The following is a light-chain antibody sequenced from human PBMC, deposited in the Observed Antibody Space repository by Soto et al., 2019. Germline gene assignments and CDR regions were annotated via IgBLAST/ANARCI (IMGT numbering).Light chain of an antibody. Sequence: LTQPHSVSESPGKTVTISCTRSSGSIASNYVQWYQQRPGSAPTTVIYEDNQRPSGVPDRVSGSKSGNTASLTVSGLQAEDEADYYCSSYAGSSHVFGTGTKLTVL. CDR3: SSYAGSSHV. J-gene: IGLJ1*01. CDR2: EDN. V-gene: IGLV6-57*04. CDR1: SGSIASNY.